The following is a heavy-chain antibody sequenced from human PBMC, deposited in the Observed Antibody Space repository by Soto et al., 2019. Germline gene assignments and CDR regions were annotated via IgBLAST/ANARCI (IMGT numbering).Heavy chain of an antibody. J-gene: IGHJ6*02. D-gene: IGHD3-10*01. Sequence: GGSLRLSCAASGFTVSSNYMSWVRQAPGKGLEWVSVIYSGGSTYYADSVKGRFTIPRDNSKNTLYLQMNSLRAEDTAVYYCARSQGLLWFGELPYYYYGMDVWGQGTTVTVSS. V-gene: IGHV3-53*01. CDR2: IYSGGST. CDR1: GFTVSSNY. CDR3: ARSQGLLWFGELPYYYYGMDV.